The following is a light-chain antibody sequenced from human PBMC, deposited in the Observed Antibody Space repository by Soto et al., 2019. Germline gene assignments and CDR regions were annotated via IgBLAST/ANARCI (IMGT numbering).Light chain of an antibody. CDR1: QSVLYNSNNKNY. J-gene: IGKJ2*01. CDR2: WAS. CDR3: QQYYTTPYT. V-gene: IGKV4-1*01. Sequence: DIVMTQSPDSLAVSLGERATINCKSSQSVLYNSNNKNYLAWYQQKPGQPPKLLIHWASTRESGVPDRFSGSGSWSDFTLATSSLQAEDVAVYYCQQYYTTPYTFGQGTKLEIK.